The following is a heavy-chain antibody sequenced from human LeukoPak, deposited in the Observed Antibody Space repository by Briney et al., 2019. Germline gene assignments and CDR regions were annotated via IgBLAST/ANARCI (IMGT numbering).Heavy chain of an antibody. CDR3: ARSYGDYFPRDAFDI. CDR1: GFAFSTYT. Sequence: GGSLRLSCATSGFAFSTYTMNWVRQAPGKGLEWVSSITSTSRHIYYADSIKGRFTISRDNAKNSLSLQINSLRTDDTAIYYCARSYGDYFPRDAFDIWGQGTVVTVSS. J-gene: IGHJ3*02. CDR2: ITSTSRHI. D-gene: IGHD4-17*01. V-gene: IGHV3-21*01.